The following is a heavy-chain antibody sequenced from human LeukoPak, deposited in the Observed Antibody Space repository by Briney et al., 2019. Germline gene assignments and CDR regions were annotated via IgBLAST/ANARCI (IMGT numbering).Heavy chain of an antibody. V-gene: IGHV3-21*01. Sequence: GGSLRLSCAASGFTFSSYSMNWVRQAPGKGLEWVSSISSDSFYIYAADSVKGRFAISRDNAENSLYLQMSSLRAEDTAVYYCARDGWFMDGSGLSRTIYFDSWGLGTLVTVSS. D-gene: IGHD3-22*01. CDR2: ISSDSFYI. CDR1: GFTFSSYS. J-gene: IGHJ4*02. CDR3: ARDGWFMDGSGLSRTIYFDS.